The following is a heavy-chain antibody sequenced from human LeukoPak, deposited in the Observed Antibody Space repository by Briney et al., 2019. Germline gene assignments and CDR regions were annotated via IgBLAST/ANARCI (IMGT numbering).Heavy chain of an antibody. V-gene: IGHV3-11*04. D-gene: IGHD5-24*01. CDR3: AREGRWLHTSFDY. CDR1: GFTFSDYY. Sequence: PGRSLRLSCAASGFTFSDYYMSWIRQAPGKGLEWVSYISSSGSTIYYADSVKGRFTISRDNAKNSLYLQMNSLRAEDTAVYYCAREGRWLHTSFDYWGQGTLVTVSS. J-gene: IGHJ4*02. CDR2: ISSSGSTI.